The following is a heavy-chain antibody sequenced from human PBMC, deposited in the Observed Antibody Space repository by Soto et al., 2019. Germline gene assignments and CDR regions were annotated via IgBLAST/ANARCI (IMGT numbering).Heavy chain of an antibody. J-gene: IGHJ3*02. CDR1: GYTFTSYA. V-gene: IGHV1-3*05. CDR3: ASAVHYDSSGYTAFDI. Sequence: QVQLVQSGAEEKKPGASVKVSCKASGYTFTSYAMHWVRQAPGQRLEWMGWINAGNGNTKYSQKFQGRVTITRDTPARPPNRELSSLSTEDTAVYYCASAVHYDSSGYTAFDIWGQGTMVTVSS. CDR2: INAGNGNT. D-gene: IGHD3-22*01.